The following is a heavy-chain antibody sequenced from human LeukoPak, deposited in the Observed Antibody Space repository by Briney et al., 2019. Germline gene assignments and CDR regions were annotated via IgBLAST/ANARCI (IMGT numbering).Heavy chain of an antibody. CDR2: IYYSGST. CDR1: GGSISSSSYY. V-gene: IGHV4-39*01. Sequence: SETLSLTCTVSGGSISSSSYYWGWIRQPPGKGLEWIGSIYYSGSTYYNPSLKSRVTISVDTSKNQFSLKLSSVTAADTAVYYCASKAVAGTFSRFDPWGQGILVTVSS. D-gene: IGHD6-19*01. J-gene: IGHJ5*02. CDR3: ASKAVAGTFSRFDP.